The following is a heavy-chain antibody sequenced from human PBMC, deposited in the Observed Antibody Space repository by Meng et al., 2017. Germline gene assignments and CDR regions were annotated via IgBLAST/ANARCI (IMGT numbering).Heavy chain of an antibody. CDR2: ISSSGSTI. Sequence: GESLKISCAASGFTFSSYEMNWVRQAPGKGLEWVSYISSSGSTIYYADSVKGRFTISRDNAKNSLYLQMNSLRAEDTAVYYCARRCSGGSCYHYYYYGMDVWGQGTTVTVSS. D-gene: IGHD2-15*01. CDR3: ARRCSGGSCYHYYYYGMDV. V-gene: IGHV3-48*03. J-gene: IGHJ6*02. CDR1: GFTFSSYE.